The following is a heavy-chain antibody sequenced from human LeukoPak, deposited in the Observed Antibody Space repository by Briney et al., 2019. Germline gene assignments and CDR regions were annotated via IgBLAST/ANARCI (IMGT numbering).Heavy chain of an antibody. CDR3: ARGRSRHDFWSGYLVGYFDY. D-gene: IGHD3-3*01. CDR1: GGSISSGGYY. J-gene: IGHJ4*02. CDR2: INHSGST. Sequence: SETLSLTCTVSGGSISSGGYYWSWIRQPPGKGLEWIGEINHSGSTNYNPSLKSRVTISVDTSKNQFSLKLSSVTAADTAVYYCARGRSRHDFWSGYLVGYFDYWDQGTLVTVSS. V-gene: IGHV4-39*07.